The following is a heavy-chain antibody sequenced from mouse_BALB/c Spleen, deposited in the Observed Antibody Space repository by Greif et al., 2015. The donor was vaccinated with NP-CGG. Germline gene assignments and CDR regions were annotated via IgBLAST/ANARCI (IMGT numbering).Heavy chain of an antibody. CDR1: GYTFTSYY. J-gene: IGHJ2*01. CDR2: IYPGNVNT. V-gene: IGHV1S56*01. Sequence: VKVVESGPELVKPGASVRISCKASGYTFTSYYIHWVKQRPGQGLEWIGWIYPGNVNTKYNEKFKGKATLTADKSSSTAYMQLSSLTSEDSAVYFCARDANWVFDYWGQGTTLTVSS. D-gene: IGHD4-1*01. CDR3: ARDANWVFDY.